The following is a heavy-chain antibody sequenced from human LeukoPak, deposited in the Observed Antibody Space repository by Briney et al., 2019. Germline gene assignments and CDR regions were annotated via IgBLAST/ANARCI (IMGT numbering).Heavy chain of an antibody. CDR3: ARSPNDYGGNFDY. D-gene: IGHD4-23*01. CDR2: IYPGDSDT. V-gene: IGHV5-51*01. CDR1: GYSFTSYW. Sequence: GESLKISCKGSGYSFTSYWIGWVRQMPGKGLEWMGIIYPGDSDTRYSPSFQGQVTISADKSISTGYLQWSSRKASDTAMYYCARSPNDYGGNFDYWGQGTLVTVSS. J-gene: IGHJ4*02.